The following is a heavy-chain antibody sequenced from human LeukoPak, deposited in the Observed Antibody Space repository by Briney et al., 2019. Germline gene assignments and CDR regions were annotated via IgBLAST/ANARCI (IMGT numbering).Heavy chain of an antibody. Sequence: ASVKDSCKVSGYTLTELSLHWVRPAPGKGLEWMGGFDPEDGETIYAEKFQGRLTMTEDTSTDTAYMELSSLRSEDTAVYYCESKGQRGWNYAKGWFDPWGQGTLVTVSS. V-gene: IGHV1-24*01. J-gene: IGHJ5*02. CDR2: FDPEDGET. CDR1: GYTLTELS. D-gene: IGHD1-7*01. CDR3: ESKGQRGWNYAKGWFDP.